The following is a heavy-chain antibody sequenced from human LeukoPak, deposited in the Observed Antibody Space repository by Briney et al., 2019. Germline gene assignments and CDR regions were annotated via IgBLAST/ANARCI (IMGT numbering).Heavy chain of an antibody. CDR1: GGSISSSSSY. Sequence: SETLSLTCSVSGGSISSSSSYWGWIRQPPGKGLEWIGSIYYSGTTYYNPSLKSRVTISVDTSKNQFSLKLSSVTAADTAFYYCAREMLNGSGYFDYWGQGTLVTVSS. V-gene: IGHV4-39*07. CDR2: IYYSGTT. CDR3: AREMLNGSGYFDY. J-gene: IGHJ4*02. D-gene: IGHD3-3*01.